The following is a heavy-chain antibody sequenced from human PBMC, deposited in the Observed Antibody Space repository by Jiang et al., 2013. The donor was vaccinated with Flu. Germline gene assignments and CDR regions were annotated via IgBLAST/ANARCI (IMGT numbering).Heavy chain of an antibody. D-gene: IGHD2-15*01. Sequence: SLTCTVTGVSITSYWWSWIRQSPGKGLEWIGYIYYSGSTNYNPSLRSRVTISVDTSKNQFSLKLGSLTAADTAVYYCARDASGGYNWFDPWGQGTLVTVSS. V-gene: IGHV4-59*01. CDR1: GVSITSYW. CDR2: IYYSGST. J-gene: IGHJ5*02. CDR3: ARDASGGYNWFDP.